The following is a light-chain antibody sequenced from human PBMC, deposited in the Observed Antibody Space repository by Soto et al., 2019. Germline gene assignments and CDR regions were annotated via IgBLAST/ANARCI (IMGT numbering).Light chain of an antibody. V-gene: IGLV2-23*01. CDR3: CSYAGSSTLV. J-gene: IGLJ2*01. CDR2: EGS. Sequence: QSVLTQPASVSGSPGQSITISCTGTSSDVGSYNLVSWYQQHPGKAPKLMIYEGSKRPSGVSNRFSVSKSGNTASLTISWLQAEDEADYYCCSYAGSSTLVFGGGTQLTVL. CDR1: SSDVGSYNL.